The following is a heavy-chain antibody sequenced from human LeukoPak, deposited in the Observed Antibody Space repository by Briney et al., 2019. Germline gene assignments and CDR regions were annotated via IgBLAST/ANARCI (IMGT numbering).Heavy chain of an antibody. V-gene: IGHV3-21*01. CDR2: ISISGAYT. CDR1: GFILSNYS. J-gene: IGHJ4*02. D-gene: IGHD5-24*01. Sequence: GGSLRLSCAASGFILSNYSMNWVRQAPGKGLEWVSFISISGAYTTYADSVKGRFATSRDHDKNSHDQQINSLRAEDTAMYYCARDLSAMARAYDYRREGALVTDSS. CDR3: ARDLSAMARAYDY.